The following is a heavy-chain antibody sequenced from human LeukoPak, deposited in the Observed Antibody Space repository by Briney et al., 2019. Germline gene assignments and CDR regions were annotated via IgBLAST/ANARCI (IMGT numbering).Heavy chain of an antibody. CDR1: GFTFSSYG. Sequence: PGGSLRLSCAASGFTFSSYGMNWVRQAPGKGLEYVSAISSSGGSTYYANSVKGRFTISRDNSKNTLYLQMGSLRAEDTAVYYCARDPTVDFWSGLQGVDYWGQGTLVTVSS. CDR2: ISSSGGST. V-gene: IGHV3-64*01. CDR3: ARDPTVDFWSGLQGVDY. D-gene: IGHD3-3*01. J-gene: IGHJ4*02.